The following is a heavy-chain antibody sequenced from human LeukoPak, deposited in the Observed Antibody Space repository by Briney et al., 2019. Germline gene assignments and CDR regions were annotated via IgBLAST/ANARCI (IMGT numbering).Heavy chain of an antibody. D-gene: IGHD5-24*01. J-gene: IGHJ4*02. V-gene: IGHV3-74*01. CDR2: ISNDGGHK. CDR1: GFTFSSYW. CDR3: ARVTGGYNLGDY. Sequence: PGGSLRLSCAASGFTFSSYWMHWVRQGPGKGLVWVSRISNDGGHKFYADSVKGRFAMSRDNAKNTLYLQMNSLRAEDTAVYYCARVTGGYNLGDYWGQGTLVTVSS.